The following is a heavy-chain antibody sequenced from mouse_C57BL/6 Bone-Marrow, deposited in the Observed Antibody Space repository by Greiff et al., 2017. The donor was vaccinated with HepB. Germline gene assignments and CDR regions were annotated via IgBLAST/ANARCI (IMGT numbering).Heavy chain of an antibody. CDR1: GYAFSSSW. J-gene: IGHJ1*03. D-gene: IGHD1-1*01. V-gene: IGHV1-82*01. CDR3: ARSELRYPGYFDV. CDR2: IYPGDGDT. Sequence: VQLQQSGPELVKPGASVKISCKASGYAFSSSWMNWVKQRPGKGLEWIGRIYPGDGDTNYNGKFKGKATLTADKSSSTAYMQLSSLTSEDSAVYFCARSELRYPGYFDVWGTGTTVTVSS.